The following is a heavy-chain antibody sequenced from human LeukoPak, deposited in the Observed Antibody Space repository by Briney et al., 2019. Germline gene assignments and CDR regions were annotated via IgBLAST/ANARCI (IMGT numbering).Heavy chain of an antibody. CDR2: ISWNSGSI. CDR1: GFIFDDYA. CDR3: AKGPGPAAISYSWFDP. V-gene: IGHV3-9*01. Sequence: PGGSLRLSCAASGFIFDDYAMHWVRQTPGKGLEWVSSISWNSGSIAYADSVKGRFTISRDNAKNSLYLQMNSLSAEDTALYYCAKGPGPAAISYSWFDPWGQGTLVTVSS. D-gene: IGHD2-2*02. J-gene: IGHJ5*02.